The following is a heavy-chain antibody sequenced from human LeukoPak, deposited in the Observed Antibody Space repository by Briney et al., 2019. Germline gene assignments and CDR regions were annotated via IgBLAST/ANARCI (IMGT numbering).Heavy chain of an antibody. Sequence: PSETLSLTCTVSGGSNSGYYWSWIRQPPGQGLEWIGEIDHSGNTNYDPSLKSRVTMSIDTSKSQFSLKLTSVTAADTAVYYCARSYYYVDFWAQGARVTVSS. CDR1: GGSNSGYY. J-gene: IGHJ4*02. CDR3: ARSYYYVDF. D-gene: IGHD3-10*01. V-gene: IGHV4-34*01. CDR2: IDHSGNT.